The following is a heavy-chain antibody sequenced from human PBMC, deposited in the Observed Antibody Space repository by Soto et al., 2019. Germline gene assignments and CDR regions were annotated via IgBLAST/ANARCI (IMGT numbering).Heavy chain of an antibody. CDR2: INHSGST. Sequence: SETLSLTCAVYGGSFSGYYWSWIRQPPGKGLEWIGEINHSGSTNYNPSLKSRVTISVDTSKNQFSLKLSSVTAADTAVYYCARGGDSNYEYYYYYMDVWGKGTTVTVSS. CDR1: GGSFSGYY. J-gene: IGHJ6*03. CDR3: ARGGDSNYEYYYYYMDV. V-gene: IGHV4-34*01. D-gene: IGHD4-4*01.